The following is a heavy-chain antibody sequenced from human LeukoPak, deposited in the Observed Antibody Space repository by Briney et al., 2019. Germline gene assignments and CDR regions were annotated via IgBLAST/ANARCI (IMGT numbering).Heavy chain of an antibody. CDR3: ARAAAGTFYY. D-gene: IGHD6-13*01. CDR2: ISYDGSNK. V-gene: IGHV3-30-3*01. Sequence: TGGSLRLSCAASGFTFSSYAMHWVRQAPGKGLEWVAVISYDGSNKYYADSVKGRFTISRDNSKNTLYLQMNSLRAEDTAVYYCARAAAGTFYYWGQGTLVTVSS. J-gene: IGHJ4*02. CDR1: GFTFSSYA.